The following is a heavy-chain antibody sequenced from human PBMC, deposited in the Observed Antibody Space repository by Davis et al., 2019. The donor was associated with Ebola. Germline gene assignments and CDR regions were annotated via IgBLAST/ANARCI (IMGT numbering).Heavy chain of an antibody. D-gene: IGHD2-2*01. J-gene: IGHJ3*02. V-gene: IGHV3-23*01. CDR3: AKDFSKYQLLPDAFDI. CDR2: ISGSGGST. CDR1: GFTFSSYA. Sequence: PGGSLRLSCAASGFTFSSYAMSWVRQAPGKGLEWVSAISGSGGSTYYADSVKGRFTISRDNSKNTLYLQMNGLRAEDTAVYYCAKDFSKYQLLPDAFDIWGQGTMVTVSS.